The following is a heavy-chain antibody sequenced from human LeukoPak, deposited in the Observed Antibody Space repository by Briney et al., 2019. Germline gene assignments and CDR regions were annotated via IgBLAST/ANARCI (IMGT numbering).Heavy chain of an antibody. CDR2: IYYSGST. Sequence: SETLSLTCTVSGGSISSYYWSWIRQPPGKGLEWIGYIYYSGSTNYNPSLKSRVTISVDTSKNQFSLKLSSVTAADTAVYYCTSDNGRFVGLDYWGQGTLVTVSS. V-gene: IGHV4-59*01. J-gene: IGHJ4*02. D-gene: IGHD3-10*01. CDR1: GGSISSYY. CDR3: TSDNGRFVGLDY.